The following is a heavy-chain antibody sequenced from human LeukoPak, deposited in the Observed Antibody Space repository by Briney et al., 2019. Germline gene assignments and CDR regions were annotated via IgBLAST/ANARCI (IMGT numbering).Heavy chain of an antibody. V-gene: IGHV3-21*01. Sequence: PGGSLRLSCAASGFTFSDYSMNWVRQAPGKGLEWVSSISSRSAYIHYTDSVKGRFNISRDNAENSLYLQVNNLRADDTAVYYCARDRSGSYPYYFDYWGQGTLVTVSS. CDR1: GFTFSDYS. J-gene: IGHJ4*02. CDR3: ARDRSGSYPYYFDY. D-gene: IGHD1-26*01. CDR2: ISSRSAYI.